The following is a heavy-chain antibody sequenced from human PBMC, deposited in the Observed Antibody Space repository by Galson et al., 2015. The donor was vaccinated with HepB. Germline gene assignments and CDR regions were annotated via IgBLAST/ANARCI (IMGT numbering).Heavy chain of an antibody. V-gene: IGHV3-74*01. CDR1: GFTFSSYW. CDR2: INSGGSST. D-gene: IGHD4-17*01. J-gene: IGHJ3*02. Sequence: SLRLSCAASGFTFSSYWMHWVRQAPGKGLVWVSRINSGGSSTSYADSVKGRFTISRDNAKNTLYLQMNSLRAEDTAVYYCARENYGDYVDAFDIWGQGTMVTVSS. CDR3: ARENYGDYVDAFDI.